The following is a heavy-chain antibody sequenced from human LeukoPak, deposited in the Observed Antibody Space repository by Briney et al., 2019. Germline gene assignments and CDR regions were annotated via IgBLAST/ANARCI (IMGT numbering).Heavy chain of an antibody. D-gene: IGHD3-10*01. CDR3: ARQLWFGIDP. V-gene: IGHV4-39*01. Sequence: SETLSLTCTVSGGSISSSSYYWGWIRQPPGKGLEWIGSIYYSGSTYYNPSLKSRVTISVDTSKNQFSLKLSSVTAADTAVYYCARQLWFGIDPWGQGTLVTVSS. CDR1: GGSISSSSYY. J-gene: IGHJ5*02. CDR2: IYYSGST.